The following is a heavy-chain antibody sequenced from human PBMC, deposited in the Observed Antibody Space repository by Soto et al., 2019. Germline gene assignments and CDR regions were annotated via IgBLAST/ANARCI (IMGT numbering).Heavy chain of an antibody. CDR1: GFTFSNYA. J-gene: IGHJ4*02. CDR2: ISGSGDTP. Sequence: LRLSCAASGFTFSNYAISWVRQAPGKGLEWVSIISGSGDTPYYADSVKGRFTISRDNSRNTLYLQMNSLRAGDSAKYYCAKEGTSGLYYFDYWGPGTLVTVSS. CDR3: AKEGTSGLYYFDY. V-gene: IGHV3-23*01. D-gene: IGHD6-19*01.